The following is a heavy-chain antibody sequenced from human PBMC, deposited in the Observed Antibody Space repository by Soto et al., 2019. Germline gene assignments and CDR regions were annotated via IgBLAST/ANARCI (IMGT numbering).Heavy chain of an antibody. CDR3: ARDGRFSGTYYYYYGMDA. CDR2: IIPIFGTA. Sequence: QVQLVQSGAEVKKPGSSVKVSCKASGGTFSSYAISWVRQAPGQGLEWMGGIIPIFGTANYAQKFQGRVTITADESTSTAYMELSSLRSEDTAVYYCARDGRFSGTYYYYYGMDAWGQGTTVTVSS. J-gene: IGHJ6*02. D-gene: IGHD1-1*01. V-gene: IGHV1-69*01. CDR1: GGTFSSYA.